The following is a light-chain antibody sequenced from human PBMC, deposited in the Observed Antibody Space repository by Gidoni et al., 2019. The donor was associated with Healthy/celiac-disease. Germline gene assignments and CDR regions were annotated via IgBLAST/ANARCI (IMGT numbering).Light chain of an antibody. CDR3: QQYYRSLT. CDR2: WAS. CDR1: QSVLYSSNNKNY. V-gene: IGKV4-1*01. J-gene: IGKJ4*01. Sequence: DIVMTQSPDSLTVSLCERATINCKSSQSVLYSSNNKNYLAWYQQKSGQPPKLLIYWASTRESGVPDRFSGSGSGTDFTLTISSLQAEDVAVYYCQQYYRSLTFGGGTKVEI.